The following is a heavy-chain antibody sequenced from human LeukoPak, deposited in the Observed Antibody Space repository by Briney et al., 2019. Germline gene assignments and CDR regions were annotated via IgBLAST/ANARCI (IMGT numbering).Heavy chain of an antibody. V-gene: IGHV4-4*07. CDR2: IYSTGST. D-gene: IGHD6-13*01. Sequence: SETLSLTCTVSGGSISSYYWSWIRQPAGKGLEWIGRIYSTGSTNYNPSLKSRVTMSVDTSKNQFSLRLRSVPAADKAVYYCARQIASAGTAGFDFWGQGALVTVSS. J-gene: IGHJ4*02. CDR1: GGSISSYY. CDR3: ARQIASAGTAGFDF.